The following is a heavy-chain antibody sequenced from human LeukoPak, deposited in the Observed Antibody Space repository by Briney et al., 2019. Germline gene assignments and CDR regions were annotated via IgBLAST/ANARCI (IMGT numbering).Heavy chain of an antibody. D-gene: IGHD5-18*01. V-gene: IGHV4-34*01. CDR1: GGSFSGYY. CDR2: INHSGST. Sequence: SETLSLTCAVYGGSFSGYYWSWIRQPPGKGLECIGEINHSGSTNYNPSLKSRVTISVDTSKNQFSLKLSSVTAADTAVYYCARGGLQLWFKPKFDYWGQGTLVTVSS. J-gene: IGHJ4*02. CDR3: ARGGLQLWFKPKFDY.